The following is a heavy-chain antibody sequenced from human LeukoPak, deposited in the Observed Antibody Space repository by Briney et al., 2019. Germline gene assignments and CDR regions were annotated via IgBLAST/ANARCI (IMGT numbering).Heavy chain of an antibody. CDR1: GYTFSGYY. J-gene: IGHJ4*02. D-gene: IGHD5-18*01. Sequence: ASVKVSCKASGYTFSGYYMHWVRQAPGQGLEWMGWMNPNSGGTKYAQRFQGRVTMTRDTSISTAYMELSTLRSDDTAVYYCATVLTSDTAPDYWGQGTLVTVSS. CDR3: ATVLTSDTAPDY. CDR2: MNPNSGGT. V-gene: IGHV1-2*02.